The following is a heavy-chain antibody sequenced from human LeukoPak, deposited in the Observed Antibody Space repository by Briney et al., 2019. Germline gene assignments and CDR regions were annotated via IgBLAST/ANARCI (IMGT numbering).Heavy chain of an antibody. CDR1: GGFISTYY. CDR2: IYTSGST. CDR3: AREDYGSGVNWFDP. J-gene: IGHJ5*02. D-gene: IGHD3-10*01. Sequence: PSETLSLTCTVSGGFISTYYWSWIRQPAGKGLEWIGRIYTSGSTNYNPSLKSRVTMSVDTSKNQFSLKLSSVTAADTAVYYCAREDYGSGVNWFDPWGQGTLVTVSS. V-gene: IGHV4-4*07.